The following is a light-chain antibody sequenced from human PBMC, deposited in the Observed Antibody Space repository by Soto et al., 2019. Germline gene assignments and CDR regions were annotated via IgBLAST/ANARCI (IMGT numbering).Light chain of an antibody. Sequence: DVQMTQSPSSLSASVGDRVTITCQASHDISDYLNWYQHKPGEAPKLLIYDASSLESGVPSRFSGSGSGTEFTLTISSLQPDDFATYYCQQYNSYSVTFGGGTKVEIK. V-gene: IGKV1-5*01. CDR3: QQYNSYSVT. CDR2: DAS. J-gene: IGKJ4*01. CDR1: HDISDY.